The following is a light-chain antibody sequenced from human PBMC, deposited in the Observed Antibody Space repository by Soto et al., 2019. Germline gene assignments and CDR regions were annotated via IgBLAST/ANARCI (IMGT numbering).Light chain of an antibody. CDR3: ASYAGTKLFV. V-gene: IGLV2-8*01. Sequence: QSALTQPPSASGSPGQSVTISCTGTSSDVGGYNYVSWYQQRPGKAPKLVIYEVTKRPSGVPDRFSGSKSGSTASLTVSGLQADDEAEYYCASYAGTKLFVFGSGTKLTVL. CDR2: EVT. CDR1: SSDVGGYNY. J-gene: IGLJ6*01.